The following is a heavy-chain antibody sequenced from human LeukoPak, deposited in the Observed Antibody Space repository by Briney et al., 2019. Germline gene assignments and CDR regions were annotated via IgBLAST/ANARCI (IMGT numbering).Heavy chain of an antibody. CDR3: ARHKIRRYSYGPGAFDI. CDR1: GGSFSGYY. J-gene: IGHJ3*02. D-gene: IGHD5-18*01. Sequence: SETLSLTCAVYGGSFSGYYWSWIRQPPGKGLEWIGEINHSGSTNYNPSLKSRVTISVDTSRNQFSLKLSSVTAADTAVYYCARHKIRRYSYGPGAFDIWGQGTMVTVSS. V-gene: IGHV4-34*01. CDR2: INHSGST.